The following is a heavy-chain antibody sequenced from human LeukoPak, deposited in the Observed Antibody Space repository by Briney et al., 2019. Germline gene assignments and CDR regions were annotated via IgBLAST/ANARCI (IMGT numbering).Heavy chain of an antibody. V-gene: IGHV3-23*01. Sequence: GGSLRLSCAASGFTFSGYAMSWVRQAPGKGLEWVSAISSSGGTTYYADSVKGRFTISRDNSKNTLYLQMNSLRAEDTAVYYCAKDAEQWLGPPDYWGQGTLVTVSS. CDR1: GFTFSGYA. CDR2: ISSSGGTT. CDR3: AKDAEQWLGPPDY. D-gene: IGHD6-19*01. J-gene: IGHJ4*02.